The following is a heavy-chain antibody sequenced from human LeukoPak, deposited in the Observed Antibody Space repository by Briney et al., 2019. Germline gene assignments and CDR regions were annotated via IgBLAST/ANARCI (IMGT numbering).Heavy chain of an antibody. CDR2: IYYSGST. D-gene: IGHD6-19*01. Sequence: SETLSLTCTVFGGSISSSNYYWDWIRQPPGKGLEWIGYIYYSGSTNYNPSLKSRVTISVDTSKNQFSLKLSSVTAADTAVYYCARGKSSVDYWGQGTLVTVSS. J-gene: IGHJ4*02. CDR1: GGSISSSNYY. V-gene: IGHV4-61*05. CDR3: ARGKSSVDY.